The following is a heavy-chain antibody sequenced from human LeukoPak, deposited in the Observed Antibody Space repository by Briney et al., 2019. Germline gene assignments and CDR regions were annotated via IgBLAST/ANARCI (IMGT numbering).Heavy chain of an antibody. CDR1: GGSISSYY. CDR3: ARILYDSSGYYFDY. Sequence: PSETLSLTCTVSGGSISSYYWSWIRQPPGKGLEWIGYIYYSGSTNYNPSLKSRVTISVDTSKNQFSLKLSSVTAADTAVYYCARILYDSSGYYFDYWGQGTLVTVSS. J-gene: IGHJ4*02. V-gene: IGHV4-59*01. D-gene: IGHD3-22*01. CDR2: IYYSGST.